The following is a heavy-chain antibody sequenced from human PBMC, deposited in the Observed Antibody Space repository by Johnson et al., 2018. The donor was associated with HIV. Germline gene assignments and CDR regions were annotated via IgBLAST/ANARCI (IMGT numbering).Heavy chain of an antibody. CDR3: AKGRIVGALQSAFDI. D-gene: IGHD1-26*01. V-gene: IGHV3-30*04. J-gene: IGHJ3*02. Sequence: QVQLVESGGGLVQPGGSLRLSCAASGFTFSRYAMHWVRQAPGKGLEWVAVISYDGSNKYYVDSVKGRFTISRDNSKNTLHLQMNSLRGEDTAVYYCAKGRIVGALQSAFDIWGQGTMVTVSS. CDR1: GFTFSRYA. CDR2: ISYDGSNK.